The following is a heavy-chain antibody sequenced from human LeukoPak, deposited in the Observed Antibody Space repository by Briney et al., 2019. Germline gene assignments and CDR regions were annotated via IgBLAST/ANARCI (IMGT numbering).Heavy chain of an antibody. CDR3: ARDSGYGGYSLADY. D-gene: IGHD4-23*01. J-gene: IGHJ4*02. Sequence: PGGSLRLSCAASGFIFSNYIMHWVRQAPGKGLEYVSVISSNGGSTYYADSVKGRFTISRDNSKNTLFLQMGSLRVEDMAVYYCARDSGYGGYSLADYWGQGTLVTVSS. CDR2: ISSNGGST. V-gene: IGHV3-64*02. CDR1: GFIFSNYI.